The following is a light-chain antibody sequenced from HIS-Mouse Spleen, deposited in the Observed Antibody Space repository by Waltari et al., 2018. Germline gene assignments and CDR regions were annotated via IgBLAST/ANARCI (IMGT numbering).Light chain of an antibody. CDR3: AAWDDSLNGWV. V-gene: IGLV1-44*01. J-gene: IGLJ3*02. Sequence: QSVLTQPPSASGTPGQRVTISCSVSSSNIGRNPVTWYQQPPGTAPKLLIYSNNQRPSGVPDRFSGSKSGTSASLAISGLQSEDEADYYCAAWDDSLNGWVFGGGTKLTVL. CDR1: SSNIGRNP. CDR2: SNN.